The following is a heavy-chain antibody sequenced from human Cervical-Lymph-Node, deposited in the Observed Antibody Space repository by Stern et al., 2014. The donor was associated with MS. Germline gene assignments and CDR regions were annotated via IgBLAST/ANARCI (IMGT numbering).Heavy chain of an antibody. CDR3: ARELSGMYGMDV. V-gene: IGHV4-31*03. Sequence: QVQLQESGPGLVKPSQTLSLTCTVSGGSINNGDYYWSWVRKHPGKGLEWLGYIYYIGATYYIPSLKGRLTISVDTSKRHFSLKLTSVTAADTAVYYCARELSGMYGMDVWGQGTTVTVSS. CDR1: GGSINNGDYY. D-gene: IGHD1-1*01. CDR2: IYYIGAT. J-gene: IGHJ6*02.